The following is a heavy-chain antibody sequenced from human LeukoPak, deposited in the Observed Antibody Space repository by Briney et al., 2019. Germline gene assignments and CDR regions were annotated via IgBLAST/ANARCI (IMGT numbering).Heavy chain of an antibody. CDR3: ARASGRQVFDY. CDR2: ISSSGTTI. CDR1: GFTFSSFE. J-gene: IGHJ4*02. Sequence: GGSLRLSCAASGFTFSSFEMNWVRQAPGKGLEWVSYISSSGTTIYYADSVKGRFTISGDNAENSLYLQMNSLRAEDTAVYYCARASGRQVFDYWGQGTLVTVSS. D-gene: IGHD1-26*01. V-gene: IGHV3-48*03.